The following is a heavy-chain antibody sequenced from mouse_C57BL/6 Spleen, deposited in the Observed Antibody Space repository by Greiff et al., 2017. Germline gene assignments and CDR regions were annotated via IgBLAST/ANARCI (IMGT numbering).Heavy chain of an antibody. J-gene: IGHJ3*01. CDR2: IDPENGDT. Sequence: DVHLVESGAELVRPGASVKLSCTASGFNIKDDYMHWVKQRPEQGLEWIGWIDPENGDTEYASKFQGKATITADTSSNTAYLQLSSLTSEDTAVYYCTTRDYALFAYCGQGTLVTVSA. CDR1: GFNIKDDY. CDR3: TTRDYALFAY. V-gene: IGHV14-4*01. D-gene: IGHD2-4*01.